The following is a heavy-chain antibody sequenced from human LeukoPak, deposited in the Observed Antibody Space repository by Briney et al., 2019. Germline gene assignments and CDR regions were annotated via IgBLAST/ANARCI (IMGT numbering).Heavy chain of an antibody. D-gene: IGHD3-22*01. CDR3: ARATFHDSSGYSDYYFDF. CDR2: INPSGGRT. V-gene: IGHV1-46*01. CDR1: GYTFSSHY. J-gene: IGHJ4*02. Sequence: ASVKVSCKASGYTFSSHYIHWVRQAPGQGLEWMGIINPSGGRTNYAQNFQGRVTMTRDMSTNTVYMELSSLRSEDTAMYYCARATFHDSSGYSDYYFDFWGQGTLVTVSS.